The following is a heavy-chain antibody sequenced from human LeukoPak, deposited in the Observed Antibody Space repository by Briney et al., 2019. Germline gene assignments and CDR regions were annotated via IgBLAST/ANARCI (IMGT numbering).Heavy chain of an antibody. CDR2: IIPIFGTA. V-gene: IGHV1-69*05. Sequence: GASVKVSCKPSGGTFSSYAISWVRQAPGQGLEWMGGIIPIFGTANYAQEFQGRVTITTDESTSTAYMELSSLRSEDTAVYYCASPDRDCSSTSCYYYCMDVWGKGTTVTVSS. CDR3: ASPDRDCSSTSCYYYCMDV. D-gene: IGHD2-2*01. J-gene: IGHJ6*03. CDR1: GGTFSSYA.